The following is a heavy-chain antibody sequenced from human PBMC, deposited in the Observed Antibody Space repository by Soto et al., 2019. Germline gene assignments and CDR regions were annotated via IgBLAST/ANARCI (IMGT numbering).Heavy chain of an antibody. CDR3: ARDSLYDGDIVVVPAAMGYYYYGMDV. Sequence: GGSLRLSCAASGFTFSSYGMHWVRQAPGKGLEWVAVIWYDGSNKYYADSVKGRFNISRDNSKNTLYLQMNSLRAEDTAVYYCARDSLYDGDIVVVPAAMGYYYYGMDVWGQGTTVTVSS. D-gene: IGHD2-2*01. CDR1: GFTFSSYG. J-gene: IGHJ6*02. CDR2: IWYDGSNK. V-gene: IGHV3-33*01.